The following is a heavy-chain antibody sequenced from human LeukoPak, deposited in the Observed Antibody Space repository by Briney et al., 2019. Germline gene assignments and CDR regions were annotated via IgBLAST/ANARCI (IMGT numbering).Heavy chain of an antibody. CDR2: TYYRSKWYN. CDR1: GDSVSSNSAA. Sequence: SQTLSLTCGISGDSVSSNSAAWNWIRQSPSRGLEWLGRTYYRSKWYNDYAESVKSRISISPDTSKNQISLRLESVTSEDTAVYYCAAGSTPDHWGQGTLVTVSS. D-gene: IGHD3-10*01. J-gene: IGHJ4*02. V-gene: IGHV6-1*01. CDR3: AAGSTPDH.